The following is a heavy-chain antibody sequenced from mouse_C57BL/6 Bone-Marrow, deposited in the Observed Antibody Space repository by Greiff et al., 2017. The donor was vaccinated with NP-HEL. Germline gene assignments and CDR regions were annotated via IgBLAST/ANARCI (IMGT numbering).Heavy chain of an antibody. V-gene: IGHV1-5*01. CDR2: IYPGNSDT. CDR3: TSDTTVVAHFDY. CDR1: GYTFTSYW. Sequence: EVQLQQSGTVLARPGASVKMSCKTSGYTFTSYWMHWVKQRPGQGLEWIGAIYPGNSDTSYNQKFKGKAKLTAVTSASTAYMELSSLTNEDSAVYYCTSDTTVVAHFDYWGQGTTRTVSS. J-gene: IGHJ2*01. D-gene: IGHD1-1*01.